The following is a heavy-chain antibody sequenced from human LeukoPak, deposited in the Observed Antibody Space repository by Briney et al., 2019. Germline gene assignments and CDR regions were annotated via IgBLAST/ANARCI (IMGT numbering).Heavy chain of an antibody. V-gene: IGHV3-23*01. CDR2: ISGSGGST. CDR3: AKSPPPSIVVVPAAMRYYYYGMDV. Sequence: GGSLRLSCAASGFTFSSYAMSWVRQAPGKGLEGVSAISGSGGSTYYADSVKGRFTISRDNSKNTLYLQMNSLRAEDTAVYYCAKSPPPSIVVVPAAMRYYYYGMDVWGKGTTVTVSS. CDR1: GFTFSSYA. D-gene: IGHD2-2*01. J-gene: IGHJ6*04.